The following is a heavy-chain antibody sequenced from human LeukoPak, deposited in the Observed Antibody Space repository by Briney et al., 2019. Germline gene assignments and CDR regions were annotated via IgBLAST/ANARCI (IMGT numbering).Heavy chain of an antibody. V-gene: IGHV5-51*01. Sequence: GESLKISCKGSGYSFSSYWIGWVRQMPGKGLEWMGFIYPGDSDTRYSPSFQGQVTISADKSISTAYLQWSTLKASDTAMYYCARGMAAAGTAVGPTAFDYWGQGTLVIVSS. CDR3: ARGMAAAGTAVGPTAFDY. CDR1: GYSFSSYW. J-gene: IGHJ4*02. D-gene: IGHD6-13*01. CDR2: IYPGDSDT.